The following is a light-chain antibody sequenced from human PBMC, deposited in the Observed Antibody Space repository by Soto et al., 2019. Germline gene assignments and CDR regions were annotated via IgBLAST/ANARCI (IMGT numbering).Light chain of an antibody. CDR1: QSISSW. Sequence: DIQMTQSPSTLSASVGDRVTITCRASQSISSWLAWYQQKPGKAPKLLIYDASSLESGVPSRFSGSGSATEFTLTITILQPDDFATYYCQQYNNQSTFGQGTKVDI. J-gene: IGKJ1*01. V-gene: IGKV1-5*01. CDR3: QQYNNQST. CDR2: DAS.